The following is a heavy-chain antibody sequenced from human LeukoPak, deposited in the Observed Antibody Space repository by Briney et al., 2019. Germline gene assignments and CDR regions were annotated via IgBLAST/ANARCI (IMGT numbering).Heavy chain of an antibody. CDR3: ARDSSQWLVT. CDR1: GFTFSHYW. J-gene: IGHJ4*02. D-gene: IGHD6-19*01. Sequence: PGGSLRLSCAATGFTFSHYWMSWVRQARGKGVEWVANIKQDGSEKYYVDSVKGRFTISRDDAKNSLYLQMNSLRAEDTAVYYCARDSSQWLVTWGQGTLVTVSS. CDR2: IKQDGSEK. V-gene: IGHV3-7*01.